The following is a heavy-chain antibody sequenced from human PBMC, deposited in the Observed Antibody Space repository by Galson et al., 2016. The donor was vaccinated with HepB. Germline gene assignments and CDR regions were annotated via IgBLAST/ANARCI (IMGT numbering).Heavy chain of an antibody. J-gene: IGHJ4*02. CDR3: ARDWRGSYFDY. D-gene: IGHD1-26*01. V-gene: IGHV3-53*01. Sequence: SLRLSCAASGFTVSSHYMSWVRQAPGKGLEWVSVIYSGGDTYYADSVKGRFTISRDNSKNTLFLQMNTLGADDTAVYYCARDWRGSYFDYWGQGTLVTVSS. CDR1: GFTVSSHY. CDR2: IYSGGDT.